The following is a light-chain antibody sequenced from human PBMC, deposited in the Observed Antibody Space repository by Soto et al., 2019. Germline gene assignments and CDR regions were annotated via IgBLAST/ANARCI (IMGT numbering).Light chain of an antibody. CDR2: WAS. CDR1: QSVLYSSNNKNY. CDR3: QQYYSTLT. Sequence: IVMTQSQDSLAVSLGARATINCKSSQSVLYSSNNKNYLAWYQQKPGQPPKLLIYWASTRESGVPDRFSGSGSGTDFTLTISSLHAEDVAVYYCQQYYSTLTFGGGTKGEIK. V-gene: IGKV4-1*01. J-gene: IGKJ4*01.